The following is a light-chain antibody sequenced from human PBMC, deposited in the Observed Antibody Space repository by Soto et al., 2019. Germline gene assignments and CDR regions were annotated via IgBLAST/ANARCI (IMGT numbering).Light chain of an antibody. J-gene: IGKJ1*01. CDR3: QQYGGSPT. CDR2: GAS. Sequence: EIVLTQSPGTLSLSPGERATLACRASQSVRSSYVAWYQQKPGQAPRLLIYGASSRDTGIPDRFSGSGSGTDFTLTISRLEPEDFAVYYCQQYGGSPTFGLGTKVDIK. CDR1: QSVRSSY. V-gene: IGKV3-20*01.